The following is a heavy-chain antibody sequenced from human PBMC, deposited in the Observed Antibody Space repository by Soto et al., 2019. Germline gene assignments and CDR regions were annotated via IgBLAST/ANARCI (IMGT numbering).Heavy chain of an antibody. V-gene: IGHV3-23*01. CDR1: GFTFSSYA. Sequence: GGSLRLSCAASGFTFSSYAMSWVRQAPGKGLEWVSAISGSGGSTYYADSVKGRFTISRDNSKNTLYLQMNSLRAEDTAVYYCAKDPPSIDDFWSGYAPHNYWGQGTLVTVSS. D-gene: IGHD3-3*01. CDR3: AKDPPSIDDFWSGYAPHNY. CDR2: ISGSGGST. J-gene: IGHJ4*02.